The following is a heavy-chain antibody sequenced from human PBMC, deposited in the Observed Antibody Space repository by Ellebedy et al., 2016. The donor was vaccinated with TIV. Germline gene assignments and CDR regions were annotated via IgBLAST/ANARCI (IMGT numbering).Heavy chain of an antibody. Sequence: ASVKVSXKASGYTFTGYYMHWVRQAPGQGLEWMGWINPNSGGTNYAQKLQGRVTMTTDTSTSTAYMELRSLRSDDTAVYYCARDWWRGYDSSGPPIDYWGQGTLVTVSS. CDR2: INPNSGGT. J-gene: IGHJ4*02. CDR1: GYTFTGYY. V-gene: IGHV1-2*02. D-gene: IGHD3-22*01. CDR3: ARDWWRGYDSSGPPIDY.